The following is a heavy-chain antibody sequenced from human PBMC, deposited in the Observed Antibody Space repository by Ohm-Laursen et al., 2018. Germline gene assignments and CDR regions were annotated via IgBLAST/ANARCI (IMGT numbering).Heavy chain of an antibody. CDR2: INDSGGDT. CDR1: GFTFSNYG. J-gene: IGHJ4*02. Sequence: SLRLSCTASGFTFSNYGMNWVRQAPGKGLEWVSSINDSGGDTYYADSVKGRFTISRDNSKNTLYLQMNSLRADDTAVYYCAKDAGEFPLHWGQGTLVTVSS. D-gene: IGHD3-10*01. CDR3: AKDAGEFPLH. V-gene: IGHV3-23*01.